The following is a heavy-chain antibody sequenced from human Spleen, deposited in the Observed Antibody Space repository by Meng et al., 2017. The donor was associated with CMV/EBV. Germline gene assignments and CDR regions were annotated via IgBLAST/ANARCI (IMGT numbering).Heavy chain of an antibody. CDR3: ARGGYCSNTSCYTKDDIDY. Sequence: GESLKISCAASGFTFSSYAMSWVRQAPGKGLEWVSAISGSGSNTYYADSVKGRFTISRDNAKNSLYLQMNSLRAEDTAMYHCARGGYCSNTSCYTKDDIDYWGQGTLVTVSS. CDR2: ISGSGSNT. J-gene: IGHJ4*02. D-gene: IGHD2-2*02. V-gene: IGHV3-23*01. CDR1: GFTFSSYA.